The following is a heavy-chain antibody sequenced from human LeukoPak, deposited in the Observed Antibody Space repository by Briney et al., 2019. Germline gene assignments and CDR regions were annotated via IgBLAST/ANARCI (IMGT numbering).Heavy chain of an antibody. Sequence: GGSLRLSCAASGFTFSSYSMNWVRQAPGKGLEWVSYISSSSSYIYYADSVKGRFTISRDNAKNSLYLQMNSLRAEDTAVYYCARDRDFFWFDPWGQGTLVTVSS. CDR2: ISSSSSYI. CDR1: GFTFSSYS. CDR3: ARDRDFFWFDP. D-gene: IGHD3-10*01. J-gene: IGHJ5*02. V-gene: IGHV3-21*05.